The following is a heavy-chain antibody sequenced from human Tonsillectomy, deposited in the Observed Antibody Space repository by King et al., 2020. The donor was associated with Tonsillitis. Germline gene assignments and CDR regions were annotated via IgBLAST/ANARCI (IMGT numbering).Heavy chain of an antibody. CDR1: GFTFSTYS. CDR3: ARGIAAPKYYYYYYGMDV. V-gene: IGHV3-21*01. D-gene: IGHD6-13*01. Sequence: VQLVESGGGLVKPGGSLKVSCAASGFTFSTYSMNWVRQAPGKGLEWVSSISSTTGFIYYADSVKGRFTISRENAKNSLYLQMNSLRAEDTAVYYCARGIAAPKYYYYYYGMDVWGQGTTVTVSS. J-gene: IGHJ6*02. CDR2: ISSTTGFI.